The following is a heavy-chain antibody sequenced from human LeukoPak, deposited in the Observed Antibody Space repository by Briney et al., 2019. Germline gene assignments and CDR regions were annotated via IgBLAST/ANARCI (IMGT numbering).Heavy chain of an antibody. D-gene: IGHD3-10*01. CDR3: ASPITMVRGVIITSDAFDI. J-gene: IGHJ3*02. CDR1: GYTFTGYY. V-gene: IGHV1-2*02. CDR2: INPNSGGT. Sequence: ASVKVSCKASGYTFTGYYMHWVRQAPGQGLEWMGWINPNSGGTNYAQKFQGRVTMTRDTSISTAYMELSRLRSDDTAVYYCASPITMVRGVIITSDAFDIWGQGTMVTVSS.